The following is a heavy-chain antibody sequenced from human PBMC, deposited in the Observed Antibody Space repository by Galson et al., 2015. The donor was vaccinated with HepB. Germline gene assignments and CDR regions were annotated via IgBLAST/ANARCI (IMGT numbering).Heavy chain of an antibody. CDR3: ARGAWGAGDEGFYFDY. J-gene: IGHJ4*02. CDR1: SGPISSSDYY. Sequence: TCTVSSGPISSSDYYWGWVRQPPGKGLEWIGNIYYGGITSYNTSLKSRVTISVHTSKRQFSLKLTSLTAADTAVYYCARGAWGAGDEGFYFDYWGQGTLVTVSS. V-gene: IGHV4-39*07. D-gene: IGHD3-16*01. CDR2: IYYGGIT.